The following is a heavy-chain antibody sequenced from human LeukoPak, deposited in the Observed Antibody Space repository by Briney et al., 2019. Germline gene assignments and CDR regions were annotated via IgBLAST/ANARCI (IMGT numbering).Heavy chain of an antibody. Sequence: GGSLRLSCAASGLTFSSYRMNWVRQAPGKGLEWVSSISSSGNYIYYADSVKGRFTISRDNAKNSLYLQMNSLRAEDTAVYYCARSGGGMDDYGGQGTLVNVSS. CDR3: ARSGGGMDDY. CDR2: ISSSGNYI. D-gene: IGHD3-16*01. J-gene: IGHJ4*02. V-gene: IGHV3-21*01. CDR1: GLTFSSYR.